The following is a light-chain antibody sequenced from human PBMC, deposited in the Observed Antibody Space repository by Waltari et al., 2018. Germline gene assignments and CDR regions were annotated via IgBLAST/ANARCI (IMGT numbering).Light chain of an antibody. J-gene: IGKJ5*01. CDR2: GAS. CDR3: QQYGSSPT. CDR1: LRVTNNY. Sequence: EILLTQSPGTVPLSPGERATLSRRASLRVTNNYLAWYQQKPGLPPRLLMYGASTRASGIPDRFSGSGSGTDFTLTISRLEPEDFAVYYCQQYGSSPTFGQGTRLEIK. V-gene: IGKV3-20*01.